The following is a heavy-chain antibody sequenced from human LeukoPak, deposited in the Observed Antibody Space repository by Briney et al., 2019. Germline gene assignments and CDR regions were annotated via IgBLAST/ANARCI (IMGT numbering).Heavy chain of an antibody. V-gene: IGHV4-4*02. J-gene: IGHJ4*02. CDR1: GGSLSSSNW. CDR3: ARSSDATVTTRVCLDY. CDR2: IYHRGST. Sequence: SGTLSLTCAVSGGSLSSSNWWSWVRQPPGKGLEWVGEIYHRGSTNYNPSLKSRVTISVDKSKNQLSLKLSSVTAADTAVYYCARSSDATVTTRVCLDYWGQGTLVTVSS. D-gene: IGHD4-17*01.